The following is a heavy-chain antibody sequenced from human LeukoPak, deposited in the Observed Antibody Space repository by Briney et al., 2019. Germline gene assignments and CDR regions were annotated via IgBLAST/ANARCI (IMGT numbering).Heavy chain of an antibody. CDR3: ARDGGSDAFDI. CDR1: GYTFTSYY. Sequence: ASVKVSCKASGYTFTSYYMHWVRQAPGQGLEWMGTINPSGGSTSYAQKFQGRVTMTRDTSTSTVYMELSSLRSEDTAVYYCARDGGSDAFDIWGQGTMVTVSS. CDR2: INPSGGST. V-gene: IGHV1-46*01. J-gene: IGHJ3*02.